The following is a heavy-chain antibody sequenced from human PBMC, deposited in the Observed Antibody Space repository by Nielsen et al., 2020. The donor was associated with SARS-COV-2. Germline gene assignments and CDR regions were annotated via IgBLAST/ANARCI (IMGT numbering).Heavy chain of an antibody. J-gene: IGHJ5*02. CDR1: GGSFSGYY. CDR2: INHSGST. V-gene: IGHV4-34*01. CDR3: ARGTGGLWFAEWFDP. Sequence: SETLSLTCAVYGGSFSGYYWSWIRQPPGKGLEWIGEINHSGSTNYNPSLKSRVTISVDTSKNQFSLKLSSVTAADTAVYYCARGTGGLWFAEWFDPWGQGTLVTVSS. D-gene: IGHD3-10*01.